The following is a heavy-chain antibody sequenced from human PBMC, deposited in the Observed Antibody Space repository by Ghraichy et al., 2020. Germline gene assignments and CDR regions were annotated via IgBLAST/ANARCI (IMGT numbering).Heavy chain of an antibody. Sequence: GGSLRLSCAATGFTFSRNAMNWVRQVPGKGLEWVSYISGDSDNIHYADSVKGRFTISRDNANSALYLQMNTLRAEDTAVYYCARDLSYGSDLYMDVWGEGTTVTVSS. V-gene: IGHV3-48*01. CDR3: ARDLSYGSDLYMDV. CDR1: GFTFSRNA. J-gene: IGHJ6*03. D-gene: IGHD1-26*01. CDR2: ISGDSDNI.